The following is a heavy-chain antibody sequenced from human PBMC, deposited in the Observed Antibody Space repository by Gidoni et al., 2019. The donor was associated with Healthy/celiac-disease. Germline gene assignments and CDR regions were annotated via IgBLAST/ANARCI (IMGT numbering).Heavy chain of an antibody. D-gene: IGHD6-6*01. CDR2: INHSGST. CDR3: ARAASIAARPCDY. V-gene: IGHV4-34*01. J-gene: IGHJ4*02. Sequence: QVQLQQWGAGLLKPSETLSLTCAVYGGSFSGYYWSWIRQPPGKGLEWIGEINHSGSTNYNPSLKSRVTISVDTSKNQFSLKLSSVTAADTAVYYCARAASIAARPCDYWGQGTLVTVSS. CDR1: GGSFSGYY.